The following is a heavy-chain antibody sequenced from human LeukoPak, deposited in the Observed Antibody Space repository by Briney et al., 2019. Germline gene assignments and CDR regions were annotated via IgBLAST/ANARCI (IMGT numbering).Heavy chain of an antibody. CDR2: IKQDGSEK. D-gene: IGHD6-13*01. J-gene: IGHJ5*02. Sequence: PGGSLRLSCAASGFTFSSYWMSWVRQAPGKGLEWVANIKQDGSEKYYVDSVKGRFTISRDNAKNSLYLQMNSLRAEDTAVYYCARGDSSSWYPHWFDPWGQGTLVTVSS. CDR1: GFTFSSYW. V-gene: IGHV3-7*01. CDR3: ARGDSSSWYPHWFDP.